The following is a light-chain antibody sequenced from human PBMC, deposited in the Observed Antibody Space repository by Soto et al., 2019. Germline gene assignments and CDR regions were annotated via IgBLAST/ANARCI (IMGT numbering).Light chain of an antibody. CDR3: QQAGTLVIQ. J-gene: IGKJ5*01. Sequence: TVWLSTGERPTLFFGASQPLSNSFIAWYQQKPGQAHRLLIYDTSSRATGVPDRYSASGSGTDFTLTVGRLEPEDFAVFFWQQAGTLVIQFAQGTRLDIK. V-gene: IGKV3D-20*02. CDR1: QPLSNSF. CDR2: DTS.